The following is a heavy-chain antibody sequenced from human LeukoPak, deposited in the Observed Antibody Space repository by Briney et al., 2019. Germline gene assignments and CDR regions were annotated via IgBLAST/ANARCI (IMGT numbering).Heavy chain of an antibody. Sequence: SETLSLTSTVSGGSICSSSYYWGWIRQPPGKGLEWIGSIYYSGSTYYNPYIKSRVTISVDTSKNQFSLKLSSVTAADTAVYYCARYSGSYYATFDYWGHGTLVTVSS. CDR2: IYYSGST. D-gene: IGHD1-26*01. CDR3: ARYSGSYYATFDY. CDR1: GGSICSSSYY. J-gene: IGHJ4*01. V-gene: IGHV4-39*07.